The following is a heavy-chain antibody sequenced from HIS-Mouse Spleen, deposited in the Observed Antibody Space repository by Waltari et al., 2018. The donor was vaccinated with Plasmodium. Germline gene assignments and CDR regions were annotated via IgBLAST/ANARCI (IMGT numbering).Heavy chain of an antibody. CDR1: GYTFTGYY. D-gene: IGHD6-13*01. CDR2: INPNSGST. V-gene: IGHV1-2*02. Sequence: QVQLVQSGAEVKKPGASVKVSCKASGYTFTGYYMHWVRQAPGQGLEWMGWINPNSGSTNYATKFQGRVTMTRDTSISTAYMELSRLRSDDTAVYYCARVLGYKAAAGTFVEYCQHWGQGTLVTVSS. CDR3: ARVLGYKAAAGTFVEYCQH. J-gene: IGHJ1*01.